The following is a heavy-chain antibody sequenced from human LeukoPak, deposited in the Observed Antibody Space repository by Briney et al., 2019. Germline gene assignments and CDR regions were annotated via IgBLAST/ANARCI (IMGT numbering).Heavy chain of an antibody. J-gene: IGHJ4*02. V-gene: IGHV3-21*01. D-gene: IGHD5-12*01. CDR1: GFTFSTST. Sequence: PGGSLRLSCAASGFTFSTSTMNRVRQAPGKGLEWVSSIGSTSRDKYFVGSVRGRFTISRDNAKNSLYLEMNSLRADDTAVYYCVRGDYRDYWGQGPLVTVSS. CDR3: VRGDYRDY. CDR2: IGSTSRDK.